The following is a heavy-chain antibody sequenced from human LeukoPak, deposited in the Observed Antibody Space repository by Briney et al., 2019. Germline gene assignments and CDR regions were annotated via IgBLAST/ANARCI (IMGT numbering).Heavy chain of an antibody. V-gene: IGHV3-30*18. D-gene: IGHD2-2*01. CDR2: ISYDGSNK. CDR3: AKDMGPWYCSSGCAYGMDV. CDR1: GFTYSSYG. Sequence: PGGSLRLSCAASGFTYSSYGMHWVRQAPGKGLEWVAVISYDGSNKYYADSVKGRFTISRDNSKNTLYLQVNSLRAEDTAVYYCAKDMGPWYCSSGCAYGMDVWGQGTTVTVSS. J-gene: IGHJ6*02.